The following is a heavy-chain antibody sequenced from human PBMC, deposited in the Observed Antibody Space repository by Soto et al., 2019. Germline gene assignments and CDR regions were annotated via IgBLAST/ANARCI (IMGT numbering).Heavy chain of an antibody. Sequence: SGPTLVNPTEPLTLTCTVSGFSLSNARMGVSWIRQPPGKALEWLAHIFSNDEKSYSTSLKSRLTISKDTSKSQVVLTMTNMDPVDTATYYCARFPLGSSGYYHDYWGQGTLVTVS. D-gene: IGHD3-22*01. CDR3: ARFPLGSSGYYHDY. CDR2: IFSNDEK. CDR1: GFSLSNARMG. V-gene: IGHV2-26*01. J-gene: IGHJ4*02.